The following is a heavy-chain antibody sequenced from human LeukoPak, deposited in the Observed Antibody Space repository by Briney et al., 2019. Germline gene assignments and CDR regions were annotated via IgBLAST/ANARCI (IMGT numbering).Heavy chain of an antibody. CDR1: EYSFPNYC. J-gene: IGHJ3*02. CDR3: ARQNPLSGMRGDGGAFDI. Sequence: GESLKISCKHSEYSFPNYCIGWVRQMPGKGLEWMGIIYPDDSDTRYSPSFQGQVTISADKSISTAYLQWSSLKASDTAMYYCARQNPLSGMRGDGGAFDIWGQGTMVTVSS. D-gene: IGHD1-14*01. V-gene: IGHV5-51*01. CDR2: IYPDDSDT.